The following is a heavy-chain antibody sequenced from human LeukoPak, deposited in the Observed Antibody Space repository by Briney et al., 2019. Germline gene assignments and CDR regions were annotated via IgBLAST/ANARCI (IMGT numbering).Heavy chain of an antibody. CDR2: IYYSGST. D-gene: IGHD2-15*01. Sequence: SETLSLICTVSGGSISSSSYYWSWIRQPPGKGLEWIGYIYYSGSTNYNPSLKSRVTISVDTSKNQFSLKLSSVTAADTAVYYCARGYCSGGSCYSPWGQGTLVTVSS. J-gene: IGHJ5*02. CDR1: GGSISSSSYY. CDR3: ARGYCSGGSCYSP. V-gene: IGHV4-61*01.